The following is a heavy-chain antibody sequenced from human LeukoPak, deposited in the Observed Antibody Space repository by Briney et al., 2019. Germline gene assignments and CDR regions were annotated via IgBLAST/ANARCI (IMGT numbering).Heavy chain of an antibody. CDR1: GFTFRNYW. V-gene: IGHV3-30*03. CDR2: ISYDGGNK. J-gene: IGHJ4*02. CDR3: ARDQLAYSGYDTLFAY. Sequence: GGSLRLSCAASGFTFRNYWMSWVRQAPGKGLEWVAVISYDGGNKFYADSVKGRFTISRDNSKNTLDLQMSSLRAEDTAIYYCARDQLAYSGYDTLFAYWGQGTLVTVSS. D-gene: IGHD5-12*01.